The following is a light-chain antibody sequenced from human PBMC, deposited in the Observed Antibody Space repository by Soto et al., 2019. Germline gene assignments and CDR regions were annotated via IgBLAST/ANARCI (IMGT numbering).Light chain of an antibody. V-gene: IGKV3-20*01. CDR3: QQYGRTSWT. CDR1: QSVSTNF. Sequence: EIVLKQSPGTLSLSPGEGDNLSCRASQSVSTNFFAWYQQKPGQAPRLLIYGASTRATGIPDRFSGSGSGTDFTLTISRLEPEDFAVYYCQQYGRTSWTFGQGTKVDIK. CDR2: GAS. J-gene: IGKJ1*01.